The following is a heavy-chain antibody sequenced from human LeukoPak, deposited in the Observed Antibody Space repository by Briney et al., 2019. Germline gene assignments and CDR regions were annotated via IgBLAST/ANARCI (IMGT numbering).Heavy chain of an antibody. CDR3: ASWYYDFWSGYKNFDY. V-gene: IGHV4-61*01. Sequence: SETLSLTCTVSGGSVSSGSYYWSWIRQPPGKGLEWIEYIYYSGSTNYNPSLKSRVTISVDTSKNQFSLKLSSVTAADTAVYYCASWYYDFWSGYKNFDYWGQGTLVTVSS. D-gene: IGHD3-3*01. J-gene: IGHJ4*02. CDR1: GGSVSSGSYY. CDR2: IYYSGST.